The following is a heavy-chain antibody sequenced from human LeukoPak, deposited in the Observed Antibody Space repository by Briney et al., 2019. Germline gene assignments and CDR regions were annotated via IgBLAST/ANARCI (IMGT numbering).Heavy chain of an antibody. D-gene: IGHD1-26*01. CDR1: GFTFGSYG. CDR2: IWYDGSNK. J-gene: IGHJ4*02. Sequence: PGGSLRLSCAASGFTFGSYGMHWVRQAPGKGLEWVAVIWYDGSNKYYADSVKGRFTISRDNAKNSLYLQMNSLTGEDTAVYYCATSRAFDYWGQGTLVTVSS. V-gene: IGHV3-33*03. CDR3: ATSRAFDY.